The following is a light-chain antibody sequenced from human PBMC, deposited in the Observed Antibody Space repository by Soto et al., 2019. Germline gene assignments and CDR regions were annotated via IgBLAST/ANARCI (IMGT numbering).Light chain of an antibody. Sequence: QSALTQPASVSGSPGQSITISCTGTSSGIGGYNCVSWYQHHPRNAPKLIIFDVSDRPSGVSNRFSGSKSGNTASLTISGLQAEDEADYYCASYTTSSAYAFGTGTKLTVL. CDR2: DVS. CDR3: ASYTTSSAYA. J-gene: IGLJ1*01. CDR1: SSGIGGYNC. V-gene: IGLV2-14*03.